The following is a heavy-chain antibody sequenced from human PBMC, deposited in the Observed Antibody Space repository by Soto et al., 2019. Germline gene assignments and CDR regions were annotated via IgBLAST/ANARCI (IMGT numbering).Heavy chain of an antibody. Sequence: QVQLVESGGGVLQPGGSLRLSCAASGFTLSNYAMHWVRQAPGKGLEWVAVIGYDGSYKYYEDSVKGRFPISRDSSKNTLCLQVNSLRADESAMYYCARKGSGWSFDSSRQGTLVTVS. D-gene: IGHD6-19*01. CDR3: ARKGSGWSFDS. V-gene: IGHV3-33*01. J-gene: IGHJ4*02. CDR1: GFTLSNYA. CDR2: IGYDGSYK.